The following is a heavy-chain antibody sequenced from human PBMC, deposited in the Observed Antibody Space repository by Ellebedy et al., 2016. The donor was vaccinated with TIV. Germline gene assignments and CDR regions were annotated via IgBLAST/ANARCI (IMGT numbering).Heavy chain of an antibody. V-gene: IGHV3-20*01. D-gene: IGHD3-3*01. CDR1: GFTFDDYG. CDR3: ARGSVGGSWYFDL. J-gene: IGHJ2*01. Sequence: GESLKISCAASGFTFDDYGMSWVRQAPGKGLEWVAGINWNGGSTAYADSVRGRFTISRDNAKNYLYLQMSRLRPEDTALYHCARGSVGGSWYFDLWGRGTLVTVSS. CDR2: INWNGGST.